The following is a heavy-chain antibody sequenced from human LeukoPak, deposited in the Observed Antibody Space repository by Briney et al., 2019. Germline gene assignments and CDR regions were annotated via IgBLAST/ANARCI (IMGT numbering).Heavy chain of an antibody. Sequence: GGSLRLSCVASGFTLSSYWMHWVRQAPGKGLVWVLRINSDGSNTTYADYGRGPFTISRANAKHTMYMQKKRQGDQDTAVYYCARGFRGWHAEGFDYWGQGTLVTVSS. CDR3: ARGFRGWHAEGFDY. V-gene: IGHV3-74*01. CDR1: GFTLSSYW. CDR2: INSDGSNT. D-gene: IGHD3-22*01. J-gene: IGHJ4*02.